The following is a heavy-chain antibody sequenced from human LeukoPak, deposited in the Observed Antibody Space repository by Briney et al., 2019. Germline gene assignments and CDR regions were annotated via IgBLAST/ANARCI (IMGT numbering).Heavy chain of an antibody. CDR2: ITIGSSYR. CDR1: GFTFSSYA. CDR3: AGTLYNSGWTPLPDV. D-gene: IGHD6-19*01. V-gene: IGHV3-21*01. Sequence: GGSLRLSCADSGFTFSSYAMSWVRQAPGKRLEWVSSITIGSSYRYYADSVKGRFTISRDNAKNSLYLQMNSLRVEDTAVYYCAGTLYNSGWTPLPDVWGQGTTVTVSS. J-gene: IGHJ6*02.